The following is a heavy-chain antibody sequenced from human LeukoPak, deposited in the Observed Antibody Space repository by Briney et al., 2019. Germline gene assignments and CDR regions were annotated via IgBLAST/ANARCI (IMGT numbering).Heavy chain of an antibody. D-gene: IGHD3-22*01. Sequence: TSETLSLTCTVSGGSISSYYWSWIRQPPGKGLEWIGYIYYSGSTNYNPSLKSRVTISVDTSKNQFSLKLSSVTAADTAVYYCAGGPKYYYDSSGYLWGQGTLVTVSS. CDR1: GGSISSYY. CDR3: AGGPKYYYDSSGYL. CDR2: IYYSGST. J-gene: IGHJ5*02. V-gene: IGHV4-59*08.